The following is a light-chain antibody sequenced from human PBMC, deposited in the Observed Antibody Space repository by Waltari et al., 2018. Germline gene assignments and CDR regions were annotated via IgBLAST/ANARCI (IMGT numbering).Light chain of an antibody. V-gene: IGLV1-47*01. Sequence: QSVLTQPPSASGAPGQRVTISCSGSSSDIGSNYVYWFQQIPGTAPKLLLDRNNRRPAGVPDRFAGSKHGTSASLAISGLRSEDETDYYCAAWDDNLRLWVFGGGTMLTVL. CDR1: SSDIGSNY. CDR2: RNN. J-gene: IGLJ3*02. CDR3: AAWDDNLRLWV.